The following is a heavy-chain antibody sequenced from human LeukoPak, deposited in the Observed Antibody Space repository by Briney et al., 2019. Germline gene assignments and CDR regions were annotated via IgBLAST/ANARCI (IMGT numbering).Heavy chain of an antibody. J-gene: IGHJ4*02. CDR3: ARDQGSTSRGIDY. CDR2: IYSDGNTT. V-gene: IGHV3-74*01. Sequence: GGSLRLSCAGSGFTFSNYWMHWVRQAPGKGLVWVSRIYSDGNTTNYADSVKGRFTISRDNAKDTLYLQMNSLRAEDTAVYYCARDQGSTSRGIDYWGQGTLVTVSS. CDR1: GFTFSNYW. D-gene: IGHD2-2*01.